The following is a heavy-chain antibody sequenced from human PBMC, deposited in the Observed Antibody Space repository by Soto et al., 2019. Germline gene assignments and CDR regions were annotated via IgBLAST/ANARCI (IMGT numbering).Heavy chain of an antibody. D-gene: IGHD1-26*01. V-gene: IGHV6-1*01. CDR3: ARDVRRVGATANYCYCMDV. J-gene: IGHJ6*02. Sequence: SQTLSLTCAISGDSVSSNSAAWNWIRQSPSRGLEWLGRTYYRPKWYNDYAVSVKSRITINPDTSKTQSSLQLNSVTPEDTAVYYCARDVRRVGATANYCYCMDVWGQGTTVTVSS. CDR2: TYYRPKWYN. CDR1: GDSVSSNSAA.